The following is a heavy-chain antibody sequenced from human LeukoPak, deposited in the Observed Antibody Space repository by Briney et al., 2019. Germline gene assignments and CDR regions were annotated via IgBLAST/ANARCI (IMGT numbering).Heavy chain of an antibody. V-gene: IGHV3-7*05. CDR3: ARDLSYSTSSGGSFDY. J-gene: IGHJ4*02. CDR1: GFTFSSYW. Sequence: GGSLRLSCSASGFTFSSYWMSWVRQAPGKGLEWVANIKEDGSAKYYVDSVKGRFTISRDNAKTSLYLQMNTLRAEDTAVYYCARDLSYSTSSGGSFDYWGQGTLVTVSS. CDR2: IKEDGSAK. D-gene: IGHD6-6*01.